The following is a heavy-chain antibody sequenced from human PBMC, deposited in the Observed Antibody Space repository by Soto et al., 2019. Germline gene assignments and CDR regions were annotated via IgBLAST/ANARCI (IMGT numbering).Heavy chain of an antibody. D-gene: IGHD3-10*01. CDR3: ARDSNYYGSGSYYYY. CDR1: GFTFSTYA. Sequence: GGSLRLSCAASGFTFSTYAMSWVRRAPGKGLQWVSTISGSGTSTYYADSVTGRFTISRDNSKNTLYLQMDSLRAEDTAVYFCARDSNYYGSGSYYYYWGQGTLVTVSS. V-gene: IGHV3-23*01. J-gene: IGHJ4*02. CDR2: ISGSGTST.